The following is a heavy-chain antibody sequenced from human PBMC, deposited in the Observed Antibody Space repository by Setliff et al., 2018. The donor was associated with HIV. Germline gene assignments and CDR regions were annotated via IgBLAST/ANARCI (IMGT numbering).Heavy chain of an antibody. J-gene: IGHJ4*02. CDR2: ISAYNGNT. CDR3: ASYDILTGYYGHYFDY. CDR1: GYTFTSYG. Sequence: ASVKVSCKASGYTFTSYGISWVRQAPGQGLEWMGWISAYNGNTNYAQKLQGRVTMTTDTSTSTAYMELRSLRSDDTAVYYCASYDILTGYYGHYFDYWGQGTLVTVSS. D-gene: IGHD3-9*01. V-gene: IGHV1-18*01.